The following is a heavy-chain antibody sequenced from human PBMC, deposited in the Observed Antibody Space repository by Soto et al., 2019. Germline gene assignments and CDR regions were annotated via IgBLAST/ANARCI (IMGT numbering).Heavy chain of an antibody. D-gene: IGHD1-1*01. Sequence: QVQLVESGGGVVQPGRSLRLSCAASGFTFSKYGFHWVRQAPGKGQEWVAVIVNDGSEKYHADSVEGRFTISRDNSKDTLFLQMNSLRAEDTAVYYCARDDAFQNENGFDIWGQGTMVTVSS. CDR3: ARDDAFQNENGFDI. J-gene: IGHJ3*02. V-gene: IGHV3-33*01. CDR2: IVNDGSEK. CDR1: GFTFSKYG.